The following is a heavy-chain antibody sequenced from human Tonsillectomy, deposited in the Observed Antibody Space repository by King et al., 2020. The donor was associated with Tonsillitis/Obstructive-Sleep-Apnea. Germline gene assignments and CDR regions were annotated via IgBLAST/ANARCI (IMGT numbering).Heavy chain of an antibody. CDR1: GDTFRKIA. V-gene: IGHV1-69*01. CDR2: IVPLFGTI. Sequence: QLVQSGAEVKKPGSSVKVSCKASGDTFRKIAVNWVRQAPGQGLEWMGGIVPLFGTIRYAQKFQGRVTITADESTSTAYMELNGLQSDDTAVYYCVRPGYAFGSGSSSWFDPWGQGTLVTVSS. D-gene: IGHD3-10*01. J-gene: IGHJ5*02. CDR3: VRPGYAFGSGSSSWFDP.